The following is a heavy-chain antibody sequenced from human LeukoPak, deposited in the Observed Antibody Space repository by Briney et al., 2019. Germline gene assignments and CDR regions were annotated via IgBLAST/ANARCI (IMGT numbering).Heavy chain of an antibody. CDR3: ARGPRSRTRPFGGVIPIYYFDY. CDR1: GLTFSSYA. CDR2: ISYDGSNK. Sequence: PGGSLRLSCAASGLTFSSYAMHWVRQAPGKGLEWVAVISYDGSNKYYADSVKGRFTISRDNSKNTLYLQMNSLRAEDTAVYYCARGPRSRTRPFGGVIPIYYFDYWGQGTLVTVSS. J-gene: IGHJ4*02. V-gene: IGHV3-30-3*01. D-gene: IGHD3-16*02.